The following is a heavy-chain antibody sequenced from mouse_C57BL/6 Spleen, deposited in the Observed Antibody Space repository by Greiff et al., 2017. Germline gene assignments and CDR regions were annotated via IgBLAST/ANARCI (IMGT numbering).Heavy chain of an antibody. J-gene: IGHJ1*03. D-gene: IGHD2-5*01. CDR3: AREAYYSNYCDV. CDR1: GYTFTSYW. Sequence: QVQLKESGAELVKPGASVKLSCKASGYTFTSYWMHWVKQRPGQGLEWIGMIHPNSGSTNYNEKFKSKATLTVDKSSSTAYMQLSSLTSEDSAVYYCAREAYYSNYCDVWGTGTTVTVSS. CDR2: IHPNSGST. V-gene: IGHV1-64*01.